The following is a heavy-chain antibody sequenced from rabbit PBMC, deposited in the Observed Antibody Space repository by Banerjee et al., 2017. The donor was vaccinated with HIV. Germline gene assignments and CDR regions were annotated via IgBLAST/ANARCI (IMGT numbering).Heavy chain of an antibody. CDR2: IYVGEGDRT. CDR1: GFSFSSSYY. V-gene: IGHV1S40*01. D-gene: IGHD1-1*01. J-gene: IGHJ3*01. CDR3: ARNMGYGGSSGYYGL. Sequence: QSLEETGGDQVKPGASLTRTCTASGFSFSSSYYMCWVRQAPGKGLEWIACIYVGEGDRTWFASWVNGRFTLSRENDQNTVTLQMTSLTAADTATYFCARNMGYGGSSGYYGLRGQGTLVTVS.